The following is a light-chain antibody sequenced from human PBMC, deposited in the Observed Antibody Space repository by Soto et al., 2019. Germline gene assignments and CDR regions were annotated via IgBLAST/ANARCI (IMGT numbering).Light chain of an antibody. CDR1: QSVSSNY. Sequence: EIVLTQSPGTLSLSPGERATLSCLASQSVSSNYLAWYQQKRGQAPRLLIYGASSRATGIPTRFSGSGSGTDFTLTISRLETEDFAVYYCQQYDTSPRTFGQGTKVEI. V-gene: IGKV3-20*01. CDR2: GAS. CDR3: QQYDTSPRT. J-gene: IGKJ1*01.